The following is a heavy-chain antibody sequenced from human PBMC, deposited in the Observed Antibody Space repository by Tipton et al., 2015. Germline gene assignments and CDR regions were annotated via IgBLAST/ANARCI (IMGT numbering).Heavy chain of an antibody. V-gene: IGHV4-59*01. Sequence: TLSLTCSVSSDSISNYYWSWIRQPPGKGLEWIGYISYSGSTHYNPSFKSRVAISVDTSKNQFSLTLNSVTAADTAVYYCARASIIQGYYHDSSRYYLFNSWGQGTLVTVSS. CDR3: ARASIIQGYYHDSSRYYLFNS. CDR1: SDSISNYY. CDR2: ISYSGST. D-gene: IGHD3-22*01. J-gene: IGHJ1*01.